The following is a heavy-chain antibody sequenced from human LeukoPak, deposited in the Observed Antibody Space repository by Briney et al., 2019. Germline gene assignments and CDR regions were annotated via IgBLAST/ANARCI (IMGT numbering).Heavy chain of an antibody. D-gene: IGHD6-13*01. J-gene: IGHJ5*02. V-gene: IGHV3-30*18. Sequence: PGGSLRLSCAASGFTFSSYGMYWVRQAPGKGLEWVAVISYAGNNKFYVESVKGRFTISRDNSKNTLYLQMNGLRAEDTSVYYCAKSRTSFIAAADSWGQGTLVTVSS. CDR1: GFTFSSYG. CDR3: AKSRTSFIAAADS. CDR2: ISYAGNNK.